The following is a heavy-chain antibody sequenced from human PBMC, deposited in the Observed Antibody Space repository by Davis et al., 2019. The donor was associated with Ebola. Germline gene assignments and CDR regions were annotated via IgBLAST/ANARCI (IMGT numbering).Heavy chain of an antibody. D-gene: IGHD5-12*01. J-gene: IGHJ4*02. CDR1: GFTFSSYG. Sequence: PGGSLRLSCAASGFTFSSYGMHWVRQAPGKGLEWVAIISYDASNKYYADSVKGRFTISRDNSKNTLYLQMNSLRPEDTAVYYCVKERGDIVATLTYSFDYWGQGTLVTVSS. CDR2: ISYDASNK. CDR3: VKERGDIVATLTYSFDY. V-gene: IGHV3-30*18.